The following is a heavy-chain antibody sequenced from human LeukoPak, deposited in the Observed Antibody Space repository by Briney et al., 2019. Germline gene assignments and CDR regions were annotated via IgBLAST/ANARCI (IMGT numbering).Heavy chain of an antibody. Sequence: GESLKISCKGSGYSFTTYWIGWVRQMPGKGLEWMGIIYPDDSDTRYSPSFQGQVSISADKSSNTAYLQWRSLRASDTAIYYCARHTPDKLQDFNSQWPVIDFWGQGTLVTVSS. CDR1: GYSFTTYW. J-gene: IGHJ4*02. D-gene: IGHD6-19*01. CDR3: ARHTPDKLQDFNSQWPVIDF. V-gene: IGHV5-51*01. CDR2: IYPDDSDT.